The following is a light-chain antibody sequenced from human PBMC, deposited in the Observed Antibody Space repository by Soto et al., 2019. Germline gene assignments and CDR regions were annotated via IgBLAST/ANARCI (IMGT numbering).Light chain of an antibody. CDR2: DAS. CDR3: QQYNAFSPWT. CDR1: QSIGSW. J-gene: IGKJ1*01. Sequence: DIQMTHSPSTLSASVRDRVTITCRASQSIGSWLAWYQQKPGRAPKLLIYDASSLASGVPSRFSGSGSGTEFTLTISSLQPDDFATYYCQQYNAFSPWTFGQGTKVDIK. V-gene: IGKV1-5*01.